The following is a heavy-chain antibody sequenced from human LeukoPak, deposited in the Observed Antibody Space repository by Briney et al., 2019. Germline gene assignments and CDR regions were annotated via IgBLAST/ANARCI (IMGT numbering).Heavy chain of an antibody. D-gene: IGHD4-17*01. CDR3: ARELRLARWFDT. V-gene: IGHV1-24*01. Sequence: ASVKVSCKVSGYTLTGLSMHCVRQAPGKGLEWMGGFDTEDGETIYAQKFQGRVTMTEDTSTDTAYMELSSLRSEDTAVYYCARELRLARWFDTWGQGTLVTVSS. CDR2: FDTEDGET. CDR1: GYTLTGLS. J-gene: IGHJ5*02.